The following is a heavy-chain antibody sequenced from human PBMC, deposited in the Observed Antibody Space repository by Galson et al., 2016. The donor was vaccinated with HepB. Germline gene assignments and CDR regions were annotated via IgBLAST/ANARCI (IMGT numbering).Heavy chain of an antibody. V-gene: IGHV3-30*03. CDR2: ISYDGSLK. J-gene: IGHJ5*02. D-gene: IGHD3-16*01. Sequence: SLRLSCAASGFTFGDYGMHWVRQAPGKGLEWVAAISYDGSLKYYADSVEGRFTISRDNSKNTLYLQMNSLRAEDTAVYYCVREGGRGGGSPWGQGALVTVSS. CDR1: GFTFGDYG. CDR3: VREGGRGGGSP.